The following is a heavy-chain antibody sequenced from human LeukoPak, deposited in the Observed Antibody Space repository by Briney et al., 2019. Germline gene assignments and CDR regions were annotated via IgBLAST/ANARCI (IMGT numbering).Heavy chain of an antibody. V-gene: IGHV1-18*01. D-gene: IGHD6-13*01. CDR3: ATVSQLTTGFDY. J-gene: IGHJ4*02. CDR2: ISAYNGNT. CDR1: GYTFTSYG. Sequence: GASVKVSCKASGYTFTSYGISWVRQAPGQGLEWMGWISAYNGNTNYAQKLQGRVTMTEDTSTDTAYMELSSLRSEDTAVYYCATVSQLTTGFDYWGQGTLVTVSS.